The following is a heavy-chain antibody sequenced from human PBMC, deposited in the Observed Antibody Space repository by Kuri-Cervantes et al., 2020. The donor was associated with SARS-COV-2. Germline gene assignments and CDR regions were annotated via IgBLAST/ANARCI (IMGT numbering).Heavy chain of an antibody. Sequence: SETLSLTCAVYGGSFSGYYWSWIRQPPGKGLEWNEEINHSGSTNCNPSLRSRVTISVDTSKNQFSLKLSSVTAAATAVYYCARDRSRAFDIWGQGTMVTVSS. J-gene: IGHJ3*02. CDR2: INHSGST. CDR3: ARDRSRAFDI. CDR1: GGSFSGYY. V-gene: IGHV4-34*01.